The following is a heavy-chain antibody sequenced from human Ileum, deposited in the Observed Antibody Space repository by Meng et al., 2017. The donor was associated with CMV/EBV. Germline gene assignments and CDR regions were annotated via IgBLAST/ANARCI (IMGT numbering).Heavy chain of an antibody. CDR2: IIPIFGTA. CDR3: ARGKYAARDYYYAMDV. CDR1: GGTFSSYA. Sequence: SVKVSCKASGGTFSSYAISWVRQAPGQGLEWMGGIIPIFGTANYAQKFQGRVTITTDESTSTAYMELSSLRSEDTAVYYCARGKYAARDYYYAMDVWGQGTTVTVSS. D-gene: IGHD6-13*01. J-gene: IGHJ6*02. V-gene: IGHV1-69*05.